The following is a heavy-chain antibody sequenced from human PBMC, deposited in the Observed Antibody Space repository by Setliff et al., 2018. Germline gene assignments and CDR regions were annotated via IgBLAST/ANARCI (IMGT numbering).Heavy chain of an antibody. CDR3: AIDSVVRGFINGDSFDY. CDR1: GNTLTHLS. V-gene: IGHV1-24*01. D-gene: IGHD3-10*01. Sequence: VASVKVSCKVSGNTLTHLSIHWVRQAPGEGLEWIGGFDPEEGERIYAPRLQGRVTMTEDTSSDTAYMELSSLRPEDTAVYYCAIDSVVRGFINGDSFDYWGQGTLVTVLL. CDR2: FDPEEGER. J-gene: IGHJ4*02.